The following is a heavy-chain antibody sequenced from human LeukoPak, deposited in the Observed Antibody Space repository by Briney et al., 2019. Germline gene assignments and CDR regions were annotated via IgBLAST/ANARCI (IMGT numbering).Heavy chain of an antibody. CDR1: GGTFSNYA. D-gene: IGHD3-22*01. V-gene: IGHV1-69*13. CDR2: IIPIFGTA. J-gene: IGHJ6*02. CDR3: ARAPYDSSGSANYYYYYGLDV. Sequence: ASVKVSCTASGGTFSNYAISWVRQAPGQGLEWMGGIIPIFGTANSAQKFQGRVTITADESTNTAYMELSSLRSEDTAVYYCARAPYDSSGSANYYYYYGLDVWGQGTTVTVSS.